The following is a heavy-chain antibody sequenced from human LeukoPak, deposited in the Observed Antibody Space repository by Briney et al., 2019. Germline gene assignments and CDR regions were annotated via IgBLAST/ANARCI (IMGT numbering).Heavy chain of an antibody. CDR2: IYYSGST. CDR1: GGSISGYY. D-gene: IGHD4-17*01. J-gene: IGHJ4*02. CDR3: ARGLREAQYGY. V-gene: IGHV4-59*01. Sequence: SETLSLTCTVSGGSISGYYWSWIRQPPGKGLEWIGYIYYSGSTNYNPSLKSRVTISVDTSNNQFSLTLSSVHAAYMAVYYCARGLREAQYGYWGQGTLVTVSS.